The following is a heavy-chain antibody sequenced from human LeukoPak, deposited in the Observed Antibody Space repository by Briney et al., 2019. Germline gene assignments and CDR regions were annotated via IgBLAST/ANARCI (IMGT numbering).Heavy chain of an antibody. CDR1: GGSISSGGYY. D-gene: IGHD2-21*02. V-gene: IGHV4-31*03. J-gene: IGHJ4*02. CDR2: IYYSGST. Sequence: SETLSLTCTVSGGSISSGGYYWSWIRQHPGKGLEWIGYIYYSGSTYYNPSLKSRVTISVDTSKNQFSLKPSSVTAADTAVYYCARVTWGTLAYCGGDCFRHYFDYWGQGTLVTVSS. CDR3: ARVTWGTLAYCGGDCFRHYFDY.